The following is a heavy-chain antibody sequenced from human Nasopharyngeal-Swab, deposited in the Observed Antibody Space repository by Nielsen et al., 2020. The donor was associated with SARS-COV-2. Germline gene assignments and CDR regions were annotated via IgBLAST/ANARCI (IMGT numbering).Heavy chain of an antibody. CDR3: ARGVPITLVGVVSSGGNQFDP. V-gene: IGHV4-34*01. CDR2: INHSGST. J-gene: IGHJ5*02. D-gene: IGHD3-3*01. Sequence: SETLSLTCAVYGGSFSGYYWSWIRQPPGKGLEWIGEINHSGSTNYNPSLKSRVTISVDKSKNQFSLKLSSVTAADTAVYYCARGVPITLVGVVSSGGNQFDPWGQGTLVTVSS. CDR1: GGSFSGYY.